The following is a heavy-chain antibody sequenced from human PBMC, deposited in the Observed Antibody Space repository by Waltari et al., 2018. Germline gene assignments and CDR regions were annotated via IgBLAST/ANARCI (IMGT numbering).Heavy chain of an antibody. D-gene: IGHD4-17*01. CDR3: ARGSLFGDYGYSRF. CDR1: GDSFSNYA. Sequence: QVQLVQSGSEVKKPGSPVKVSCKASGDSFSNYAITGVRPAPGQGPEWRGGIIPMFGTPNYAQKFQGRVFISADESTSTAYMELSSLTSDDTAVYFCARGSLFGDYGYSRFWGQGTLVTVSS. J-gene: IGHJ4*02. V-gene: IGHV1-69*01. CDR2: IIPMFGTP.